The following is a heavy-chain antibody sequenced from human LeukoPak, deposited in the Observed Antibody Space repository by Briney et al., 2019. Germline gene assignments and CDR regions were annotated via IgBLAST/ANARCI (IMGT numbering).Heavy chain of an antibody. V-gene: IGHV3-23*01. CDR1: GFTLSNFA. J-gene: IGHJ4*02. Sequence: QAGGSLRLSCAASGFTLSNFAMTWVRQAPGKGLEWVSGISGGGGTTYHADSVKGRFTISKDNSKSTVFLQMNSLRADDTAVYYCAKGPQVGGGYYPDYWGQGTLVIVSS. D-gene: IGHD3-22*01. CDR2: ISGGGGTT. CDR3: AKGPQVGGGYYPDY.